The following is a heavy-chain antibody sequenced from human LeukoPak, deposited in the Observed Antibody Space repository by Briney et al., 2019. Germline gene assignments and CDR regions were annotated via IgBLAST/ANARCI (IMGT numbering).Heavy chain of an antibody. V-gene: IGHV6-1*01. CDR2: TYYRSKWYN. CDR1: GDSVSSNSAA. Sequence: SQTLSLTCAISGDSVSSNSAAWNWIRQSPSRGLEWLGRTYYRSKWYNDYAVSVKSRITINPDTSKNQFSLQLNSVTPEDTAVYYCARDGGSTIVVERYFDYWGQGTLVTVSS. CDR3: ARDGGSTIVVERYFDY. D-gene: IGHD3-22*01. J-gene: IGHJ4*02.